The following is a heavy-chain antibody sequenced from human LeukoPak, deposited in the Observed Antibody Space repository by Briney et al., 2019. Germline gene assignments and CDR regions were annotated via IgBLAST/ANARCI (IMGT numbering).Heavy chain of an antibody. J-gene: IGHJ6*02. V-gene: IGHV3-48*01. CDR2: ISSSSSTI. D-gene: IGHD3-3*01. Sequence: GGSLRLSCAASGFTFSSYGMHWVRQAPGKGLEWVSYISSSSSTIYYADSVKGRFTISRDNAKNSLYLQMNSLRAEDTAVYYCARDITYYDFWSGYYTEDNYGMDVWGQGTTVTVSS. CDR3: ARDITYYDFWSGYYTEDNYGMDV. CDR1: GFTFSSYG.